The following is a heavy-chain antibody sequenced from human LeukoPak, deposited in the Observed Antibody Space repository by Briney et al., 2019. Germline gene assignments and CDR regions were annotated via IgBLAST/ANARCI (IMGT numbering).Heavy chain of an antibody. CDR1: GYSISSGYY. Sequence: SETLSLTCTVSGYSISSGYYWGWIRQPPGKGLEWIGSIYRSGSTYYNPSLKSRATISVDTSKNQFSLKLSSVTAADTAVYYCARSIALYYMDVWGKGTTVTVAS. D-gene: IGHD6-6*01. CDR3: ARSIALYYMDV. J-gene: IGHJ6*03. V-gene: IGHV4-38-2*02. CDR2: IYRSGST.